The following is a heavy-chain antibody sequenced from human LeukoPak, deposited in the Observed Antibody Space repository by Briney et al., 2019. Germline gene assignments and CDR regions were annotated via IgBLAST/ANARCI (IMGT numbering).Heavy chain of an antibody. J-gene: IGHJ3*01. CDR1: GFTFSSYA. V-gene: IGHV3-23*01. D-gene: IGHD1-1*01. Sequence: GGSLRLSCAASGFTFSSYAMSWVRQAPGKGLQWVSTISNSGNETDYVDSVRGRFTISRDNSMNTVYLQMDSLRVDDTAVYYCATDWSFEVWGQGTLVIVSS. CDR3: ATDWSFEV. CDR2: ISNSGNET.